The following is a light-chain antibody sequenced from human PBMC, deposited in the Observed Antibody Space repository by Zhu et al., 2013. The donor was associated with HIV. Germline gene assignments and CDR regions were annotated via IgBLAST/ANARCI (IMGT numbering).Light chain of an antibody. CDR2: DAS. Sequence: DIQMTQSPSTLSASVGDRVTITCRASQSISSWLAWYQQKPGKAPKVLIYDASSLESGVPSRFSGSGSGTEFTLTISSLQPDDFATYYCQQYNSYSTFGLGTRLEIK. J-gene: IGKJ2*01. V-gene: IGKV1-5*01. CDR3: QQYNSYST. CDR1: QSISSW.